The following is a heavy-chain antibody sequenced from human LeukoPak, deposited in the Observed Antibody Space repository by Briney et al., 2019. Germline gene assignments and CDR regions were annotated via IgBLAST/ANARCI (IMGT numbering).Heavy chain of an antibody. CDR2: IKQDGSEK. J-gene: IGHJ4*02. CDR3: ARVNGLRYIDY. Sequence: HPGGSLRLSCAASGFTFSSYSMNWVRQAPGKGLEWVANIKQDGSEKYYVDSVKGRFTISRDNAKNSLYLQMNSLRAEDTAVYYCARVNGLRYIDYWGQGTLVTVSS. CDR1: GFTFSSYS. D-gene: IGHD1-1*01. V-gene: IGHV3-7*03.